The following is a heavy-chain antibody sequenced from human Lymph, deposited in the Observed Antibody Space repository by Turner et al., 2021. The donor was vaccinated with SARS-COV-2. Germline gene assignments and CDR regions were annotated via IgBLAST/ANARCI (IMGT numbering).Heavy chain of an antibody. CDR1: GGSFSTYV. CDR3: ARSHRGNYDAFDI. CDR2: IIAIIGIA. Sequence: QVQLVRSVDEVKKPGSSVKVGCKASGGSFSTYVISWVRQAREQGLEWMGGIIAIIGIANYSQKFHGIVTITADKSTSTTYMVLSSMSTVDTAVYHCARSHRGNYDAFDIWGQGTMVTVSS. D-gene: IGHD1-1*01. V-gene: IGHV1-69*10. J-gene: IGHJ3*02.